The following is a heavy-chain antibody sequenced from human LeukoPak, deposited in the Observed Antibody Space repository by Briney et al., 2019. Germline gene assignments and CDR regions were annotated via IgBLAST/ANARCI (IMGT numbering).Heavy chain of an antibody. CDR3: ARGLDLDI. Sequence: PSETLSLTCAVYGGSFSGYYWSWIRQPPGEGLEWIGEINHSGSTNYNPSLKSRVTISVDTSKNQFSLKLSSVTAADTAVYYCARGLDLDIWGQGTMVTVSS. J-gene: IGHJ3*02. CDR2: INHSGST. V-gene: IGHV4-34*01. CDR1: GGSFSGYY.